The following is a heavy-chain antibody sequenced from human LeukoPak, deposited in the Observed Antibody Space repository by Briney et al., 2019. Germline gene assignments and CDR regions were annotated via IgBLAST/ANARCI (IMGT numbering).Heavy chain of an antibody. CDR1: GFTFSSYW. V-gene: IGHV3-7*01. CDR3: AGTIRVVIAPHFDY. CDR2: IKQDGSEK. J-gene: IGHJ4*02. Sequence: PGGSLRLSCAASGFTFSSYWMSWVRQAPGKGLEWVANIKQDGSEKYYVDSVKGRFTISKDNAKNSLYLQMNSLRAEDTAVYYCAGTIRVVIAPHFDYWGQGTLVTVSS. D-gene: IGHD2-21*01.